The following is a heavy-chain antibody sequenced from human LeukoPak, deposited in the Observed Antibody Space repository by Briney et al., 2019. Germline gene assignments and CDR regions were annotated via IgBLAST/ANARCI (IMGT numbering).Heavy chain of an antibody. CDR1: GFTFSSYG. V-gene: IGHV3-30*18. Sequence: GRSLRLSCAASGFTFSSYGMHWVRQAPGKGLEGGAGISYDGSNKYYADSVKGRFTISRDNSKNTLYLQMNSLRAEDTAVYYCAKEDYGDYVLYYYYYGMDVWGQGTTVTVSS. D-gene: IGHD4-17*01. CDR3: AKEDYGDYVLYYYYYGMDV. J-gene: IGHJ6*02. CDR2: ISYDGSNK.